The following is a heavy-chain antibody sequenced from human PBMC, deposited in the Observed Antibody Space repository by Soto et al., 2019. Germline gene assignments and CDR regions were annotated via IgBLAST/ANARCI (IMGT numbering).Heavy chain of an antibody. J-gene: IGHJ4*02. CDR3: ARGLYYYDSRGYWGY. D-gene: IGHD3-22*01. V-gene: IGHV3-48*02. Sequence: GALRLLFATSGFAFSSYDLDWVRQAPGKGLEWVSYINTDGGSIHYAESVKGRFTISRDNARNSLSLQMNSLRDEDTAVYYCARGLYYYDSRGYWGYWGQGP. CDR2: INTDGGSI. CDR1: GFAFSSYD.